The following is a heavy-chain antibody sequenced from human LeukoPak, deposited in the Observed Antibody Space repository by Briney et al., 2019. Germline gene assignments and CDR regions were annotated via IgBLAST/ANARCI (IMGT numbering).Heavy chain of an antibody. V-gene: IGHV4-39*07. D-gene: IGHD2-2*01. Sequence: SETLSLTCTVSGGSISSSSYYWGWIRQPPGKGLEWIGSIYYSGSTYYNPSLKSRVTISVDTSKNQFSLKLSSVTAADTAVYYCARYCSSTSCFGNYFDYWGQGTLVTVSS. CDR2: IYYSGST. CDR3: ARYCSSTSCFGNYFDY. J-gene: IGHJ4*02. CDR1: GGSISSSSYY.